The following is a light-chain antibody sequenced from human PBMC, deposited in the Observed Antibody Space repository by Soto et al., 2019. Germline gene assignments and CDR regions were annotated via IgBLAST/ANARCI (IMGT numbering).Light chain of an antibody. CDR2: DAS. Sequence: IVLTQSPATLSLSPGERATLSCRASQSVSSYLAWYQQKPGQAPRLLIYDASNRVTGIPARFSGSGSGTDFTLTISSLEPEDFAVYYCQQRSNWPRSFGQGTRLAI. V-gene: IGKV3-11*01. CDR3: QQRSNWPRS. CDR1: QSVSSY. J-gene: IGKJ5*01.